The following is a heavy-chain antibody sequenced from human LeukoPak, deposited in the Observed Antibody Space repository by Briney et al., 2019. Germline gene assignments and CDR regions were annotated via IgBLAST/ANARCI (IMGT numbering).Heavy chain of an antibody. D-gene: IGHD5/OR15-5a*01. Sequence: GGSPELSWVGSGFPFRGARMSLGRQAPGKGLEWVSSISHDGYSTYYADSVKGHFTVSRDKSKNMLYLQVNSLRAEDTAVYYCLKSTVSTGSDTWGQGTLVTVSS. CDR1: GFPFRGAR. J-gene: IGHJ5*02. V-gene: IGHV3-23*01. CDR2: ISHDGYST. CDR3: LKSTVSTGSDT.